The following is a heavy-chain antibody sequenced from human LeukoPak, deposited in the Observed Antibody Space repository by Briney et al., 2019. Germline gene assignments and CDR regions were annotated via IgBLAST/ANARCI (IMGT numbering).Heavy chain of an antibody. CDR3: ARDPDTAMVIGY. J-gene: IGHJ4*02. CDR2: IYYSGST. Sequence: SETLSLTCTVSSGSISSYYWSWIRQPPGKGLEWIGYIYYSGSTNYNPSLKSRVTISVDTSKNQFSLKLSSVTAADTAVYYCARDPDTAMVIGYWGQGTLVTVSS. V-gene: IGHV4-59*12. D-gene: IGHD5-18*01. CDR1: SGSISSYY.